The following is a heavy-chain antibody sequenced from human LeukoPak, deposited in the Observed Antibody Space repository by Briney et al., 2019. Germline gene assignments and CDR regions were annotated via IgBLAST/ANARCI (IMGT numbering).Heavy chain of an antibody. V-gene: IGHV3-11*01. J-gene: IGHJ6*02. Sequence: GGPLRLSCSASGFTLSDYYMRWIRQAPGKGLEWVSYISSSGSTIYYADSVKGRFTISRDNAKNSLYLQMNSLRAEDTAVYYCARVDCSGGICYAYGMDVWAQGTTVTVSS. CDR3: ARVDCSGGICYAYGMDV. CDR1: GFTLSDYY. CDR2: ISSSGSTI. D-gene: IGHD2-15*01.